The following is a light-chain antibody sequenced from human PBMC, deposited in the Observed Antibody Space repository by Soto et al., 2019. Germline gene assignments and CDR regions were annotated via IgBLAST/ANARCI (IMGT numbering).Light chain of an antibody. Sequence: DIQMTQSPSSLSASVGDRVTITCRASQSISSYLNWYQQKPGKAPKLLIYAASSLQSRVPSRFSGSGSVTDFTLIISSLQPEDFATYYCQQSYSTPTFGQGTKLEIK. CDR2: AAS. J-gene: IGKJ2*01. CDR1: QSISSY. CDR3: QQSYSTPT. V-gene: IGKV1-39*01.